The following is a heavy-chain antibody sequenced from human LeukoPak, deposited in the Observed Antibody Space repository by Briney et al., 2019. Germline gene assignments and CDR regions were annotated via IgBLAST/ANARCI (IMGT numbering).Heavy chain of an antibody. V-gene: IGHV1-69*10. CDR1: RGTFTSYA. CDR2: TIPILGTA. CDR3: ARGNPGEYDFWSGYRYYYYMDV. D-gene: IGHD3-3*01. J-gene: IGHJ6*03. Sequence: GASVKVSCKASRGTFTSYAISWVRHAPAQGLEWMGGTIPILGTANYAQKFHVKVTITRTTSITKTYMELSMLSSKDTAAYYCARGNPGEYDFWSGYRYYYYMDVWGKGTTVTVSS.